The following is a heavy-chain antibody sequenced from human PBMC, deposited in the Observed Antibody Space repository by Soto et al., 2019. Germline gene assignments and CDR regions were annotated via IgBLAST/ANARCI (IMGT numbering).Heavy chain of an antibody. CDR2: ISSSSSYI. V-gene: IGHV3-21*01. CDR1: GFTFSSYS. J-gene: IGHJ4*02. CDR3: ARDLDDSYAFDY. Sequence: GGSLRLSCAASGFTFSSYSMNWVRQAPGKGLEWVSSISSSSSYIYYADSVKGRFTISRDNAKNSLYLQMNSLRAEDTAVYYCARDLDDSYAFDYWGQGTLVTVSS. D-gene: IGHD5-18*01.